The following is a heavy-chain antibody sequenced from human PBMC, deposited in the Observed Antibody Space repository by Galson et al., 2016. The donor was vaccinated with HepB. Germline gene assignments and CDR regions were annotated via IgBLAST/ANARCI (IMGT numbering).Heavy chain of an antibody. D-gene: IGHD2-21*02. J-gene: IGHJ3*02. CDR1: GGSVSSDTYY. CDR2: IYYNGNT. CDR3: SRDVPTGYCGGDCFSDAVDI. V-gene: IGHV4-61*01. Sequence: ETLSLTCTVSGGSVSSDTYYWSWIRQPPGKGLEWIGYIYYNGNTNYNPSLKSRFTISVDTSKNQFSLKLSSVTAADTTVYYCSRDVPTGYCGGDCFSDAVDIWSQGTMVTVSS.